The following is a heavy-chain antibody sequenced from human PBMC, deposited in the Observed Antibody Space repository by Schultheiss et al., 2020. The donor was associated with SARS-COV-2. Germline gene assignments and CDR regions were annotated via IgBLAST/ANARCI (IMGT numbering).Heavy chain of an antibody. Sequence: GESLKISCAASGFTFSSYAMSWVRQAPGKGLEWVSAISCSGGSTYYADSVKGRFTISRDNSKNTLYLQMNSLRAEDTAVYYCASLGRFDYWGQGTLVTVSS. CDR1: GFTFSSYA. CDR3: ASLGRFDY. J-gene: IGHJ4*02. D-gene: IGHD1-26*01. CDR2: ISCSGGST. V-gene: IGHV3-23*01.